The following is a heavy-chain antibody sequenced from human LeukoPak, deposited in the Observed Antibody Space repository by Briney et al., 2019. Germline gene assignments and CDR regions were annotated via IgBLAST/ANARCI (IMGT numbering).Heavy chain of an antibody. CDR2: ISANNGST. CDR3: ARLGFWYSSRYFDS. Sequence: ASVKVSCKASGYTFTNYDITWVRQAPGQGLEWMGLISANNGSTNYAQKFQGRVSMTRDTSTSTAYMELSRLRSDDTAVYYCARLGFWYSSRYFDSWAQGTLVTVSS. CDR1: GYTFTNYD. J-gene: IGHJ4*02. D-gene: IGHD6-13*01. V-gene: IGHV1-18*01.